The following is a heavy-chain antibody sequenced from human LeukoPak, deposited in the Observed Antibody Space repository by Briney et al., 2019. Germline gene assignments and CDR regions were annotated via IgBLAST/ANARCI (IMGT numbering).Heavy chain of an antibody. V-gene: IGHV1-2*02. CDR3: ARDMDTGPDLFDY. Sequence: ASVKVSCKASGYTFTGYYLHWVRQAPGQGLEWMGWINPNSGDTDYAQNSQGRVTMTRDTSISTAYLDLSRLRSDDTAVYYCARDMDTGPDLFDYWGQGTLVTVSS. CDR2: INPNSGDT. D-gene: IGHD5-18*01. J-gene: IGHJ4*02. CDR1: GYTFTGYY.